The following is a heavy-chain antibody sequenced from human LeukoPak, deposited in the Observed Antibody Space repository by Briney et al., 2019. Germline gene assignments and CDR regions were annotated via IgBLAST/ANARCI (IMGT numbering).Heavy chain of an antibody. CDR3: ARGPLLGEEQQLVRIYYYYGMDV. V-gene: IGHV1-69*13. Sequence: SVNVSCKASGGTFSSYAISWVRQAPGQGLEWMGGIIPIFGTANYAQKFQGRVTITADESTSTAYMELSSLSSEDTAVYYCARGPLLGEEQQLVRIYYYYGMDVWGQGTTVTVSS. D-gene: IGHD6-13*01. CDR2: IIPIFGTA. CDR1: GGTFSSYA. J-gene: IGHJ6*02.